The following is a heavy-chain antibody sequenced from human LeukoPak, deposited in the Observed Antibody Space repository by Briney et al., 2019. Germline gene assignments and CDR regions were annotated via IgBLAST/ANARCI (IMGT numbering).Heavy chain of an antibody. Sequence: PGGSLRLSCAASGFTFSNYNMNWVRQAPGKGLEWVAVISYDGSNKYYADSVKGRFTISRDNSKNTLYLQMNSLRAEDTAVYYCAKDLGLRWLQSGVGMDVWGKGTTVAVSS. V-gene: IGHV3-30*18. D-gene: IGHD5-24*01. CDR1: GFTFSNYN. J-gene: IGHJ6*04. CDR2: ISYDGSNK. CDR3: AKDLGLRWLQSGVGMDV.